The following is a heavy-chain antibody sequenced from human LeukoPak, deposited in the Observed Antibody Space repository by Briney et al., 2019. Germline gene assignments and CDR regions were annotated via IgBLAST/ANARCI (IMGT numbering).Heavy chain of an antibody. CDR2: MNPNSGNT. CDR3: ARGGSSLGFYDFWSGYYYFDY. J-gene: IGHJ4*02. D-gene: IGHD3-3*01. V-gene: IGHV1-8*01. CDR1: GYTFTSYD. Sequence: ASVKVSCKASGYTFTSYDINWVRQATGQGPEWMGWMNPNSGNTGYAQKFQGRVTMTRNTSISTAYMELSSLRSEDTAVYYCARGGSSLGFYDFWSGYYYFDYWGQGTLVTVSS.